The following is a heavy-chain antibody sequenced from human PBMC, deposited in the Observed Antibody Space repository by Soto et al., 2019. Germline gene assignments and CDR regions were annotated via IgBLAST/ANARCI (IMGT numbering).Heavy chain of an antibody. D-gene: IGHD4-4*01. Sequence: LGESLKISCKGSGYSFTSYWISWVRQMPGKGLEWMARIDPSDSYTNYSPSFQGHVTISADKSISTAYLQWSSLKASDTAMYYCARPATVQDYYYGMDVWGQGTTVTVSS. CDR3: ARPATVQDYYYGMDV. V-gene: IGHV5-10-1*01. CDR1: GYSFTSYW. J-gene: IGHJ6*02. CDR2: IDPSDSYT.